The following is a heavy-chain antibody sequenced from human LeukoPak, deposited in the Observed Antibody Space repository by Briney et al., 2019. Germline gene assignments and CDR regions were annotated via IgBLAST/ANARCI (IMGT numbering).Heavy chain of an antibody. D-gene: IGHD6-19*01. CDR3: ATVASGWYPDY. CDR2: IDSSGIT. Sequence: SGTLSLTCAVSGDSISSSNWWSWVRQPPGKGLEWIGYIDSSGITNYNSSLNSRVTISLDTSQNQFSLKLNSVTAADTAVYYCATVASGWYPDYWGQGALVTVAS. CDR1: GDSISSSNW. V-gene: IGHV4-4*02. J-gene: IGHJ4*02.